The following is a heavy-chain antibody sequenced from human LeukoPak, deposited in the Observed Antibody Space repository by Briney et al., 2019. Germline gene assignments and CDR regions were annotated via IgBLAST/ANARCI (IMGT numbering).Heavy chain of an antibody. CDR3: AKSGARWSYFDY. J-gene: IGHJ4*02. CDR2: IDNDGTNT. Sequence: PGGSLRLSCAASGFIFINYAMNWVRQAPGKGLEWVSDIDNDGTNTYYTDSAKGRFTISRDNSKNTLYLQMNSLRAEDTALYYCAKSGARWSYFDYWGQGTLVTVSS. CDR1: GFIFINYA. V-gene: IGHV3-23*03. D-gene: IGHD3-3*01.